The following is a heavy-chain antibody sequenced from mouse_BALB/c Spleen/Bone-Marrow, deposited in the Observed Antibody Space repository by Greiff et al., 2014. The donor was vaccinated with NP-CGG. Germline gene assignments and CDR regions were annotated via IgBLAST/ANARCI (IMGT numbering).Heavy chain of an antibody. CDR3: ARDFTTASYGYFDD. Sequence: EVQVEESGGGLVQPGGSLRLSCATSGFTFTDYYMSWVRQPPGKALEWLGFISTKANGYTTEYSVSVKGRFTISRYYSQSILQLPMNTLRDEGSATYYGARDFTTASYGYFDDWGAGTTVTVSA. CDR1: GFTFTDYY. J-gene: IGHJ1*01. V-gene: IGHV7-3*02. D-gene: IGHD1-2*01. CDR2: ISTKANGYTT.